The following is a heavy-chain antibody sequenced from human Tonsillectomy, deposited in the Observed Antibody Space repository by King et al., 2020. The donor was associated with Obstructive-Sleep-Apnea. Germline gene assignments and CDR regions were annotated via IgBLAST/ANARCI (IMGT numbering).Heavy chain of an antibody. CDR3: ARGDDIPY. D-gene: IGHD3-9*01. CDR2: IDPHSGGT. J-gene: IGHJ4*02. V-gene: IGHV1-2*02. CDR1: GYSFTGYY. Sequence: VQLVESGAEVKKPGASVKVSCKASGYSFTGYYIYWVRQAPGQGLEWMGWIDPHSGGTNNAQKFQGRVRMTRDTSISTAYMELSRLRSDDTAVYYCARGDDIPYWGQGTLVTVSS.